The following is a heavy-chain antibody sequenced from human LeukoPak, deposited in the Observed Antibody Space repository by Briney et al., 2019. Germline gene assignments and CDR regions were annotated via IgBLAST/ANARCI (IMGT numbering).Heavy chain of an antibody. V-gene: IGHV3-21*01. CDR1: GFTFSSYS. Sequence: GGSLRLSCAASGFTFSSYSMNWVRQAPGKGLEWVSSISNSSSYIYYADSVKGRFTISRDNAKNSLYLQMNSLRAEDTAVYYCAGPRAGITMVRGVLPNWGQGTLVTVTS. J-gene: IGHJ4*02. D-gene: IGHD3-10*01. CDR2: ISNSSSYI. CDR3: AGPRAGITMVRGVLPN.